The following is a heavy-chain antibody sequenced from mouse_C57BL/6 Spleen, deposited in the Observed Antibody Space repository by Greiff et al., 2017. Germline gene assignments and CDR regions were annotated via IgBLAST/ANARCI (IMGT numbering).Heavy chain of an antibody. CDR1: GYTFTSYW. CDR2: IHPNSGST. D-gene: IGHD2-1*01. J-gene: IGHJ4*01. CDR3: ARGGYYGNLYYAMDY. Sequence: VQLQQPGAELVKPGASVKLSCKASGYTFTSYWMHWVKQRPGQGLEWIGMIHPNSGSTNYNEKFKSKATLTVDKSSSTAYMQLSSLTSEDSAVYYCARGGYYGNLYYAMDYWGQGTSVTVSS. V-gene: IGHV1-64*01.